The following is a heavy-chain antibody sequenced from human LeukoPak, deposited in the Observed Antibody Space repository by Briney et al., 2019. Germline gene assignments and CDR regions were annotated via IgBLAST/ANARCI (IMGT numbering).Heavy chain of an antibody. CDR1: GYTFTSYY. CDR3: AREGAYYYDSSGYTDPYDY. D-gene: IGHD3-22*01. V-gene: IGHV1-46*01. CDR2: INPSGGST. J-gene: IGHJ4*02. Sequence: ASVKVSCKASGYTFTSYYMHWVRQAPGQELEWMGIINPSGGSTSYAQKFQGRVTMTRDTSTSTVYMELSSLRSEDTAVYYCAREGAYYYDSSGYTDPYDYWGQGTLVTVSS.